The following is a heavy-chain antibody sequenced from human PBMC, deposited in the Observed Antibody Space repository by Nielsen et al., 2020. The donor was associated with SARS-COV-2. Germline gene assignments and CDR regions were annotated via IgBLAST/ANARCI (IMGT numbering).Heavy chain of an antibody. V-gene: IGHV3-74*01. CDR1: GFTFSNYW. CDR3: ASFQIL. Sequence: GESLKISCAASGFTFSNYWMHWVRQVPGKGLVWVSRINADGSSTSYADYVKGRFTISRDNARNSVYLQMNSLRAEDTAVYYCASFQILWGQGTLVTVSS. J-gene: IGHJ4*02. CDR2: INADGSST.